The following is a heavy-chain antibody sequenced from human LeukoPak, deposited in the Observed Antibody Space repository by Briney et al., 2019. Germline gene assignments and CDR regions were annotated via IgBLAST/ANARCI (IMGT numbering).Heavy chain of an antibody. CDR2: IIPIFDTP. CDR1: GGTFSNYA. J-gene: IGHJ4*02. V-gene: IGHV1-69*13. D-gene: IGHD3-9*01. Sequence: ASVKVSCKASGGTFSNYAISWVRQAPGQGLEWMGGIIPIFDTPNFAQKFQGRVTITADQSTSTAYMDLSSLTSEDTAVYYCARSSGYSKSDYWGQGTLVTVSS. CDR3: ARSSGYSKSDY.